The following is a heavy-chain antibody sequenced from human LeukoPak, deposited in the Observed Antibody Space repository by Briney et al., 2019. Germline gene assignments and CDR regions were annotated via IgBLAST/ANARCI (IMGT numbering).Heavy chain of an antibody. J-gene: IGHJ4*02. CDR1: GISLCNYW. CDR3: VRSLRSADF. V-gene: IGHV3-74*01. CDR2: ISPDGSQT. Sequence: GGSLRLSCAASGISLCNYWMHWVRQAPGKGLMWVSQISPDGSQTFYADSVKGRFTISRDNAKNTMFLQMDSLRAEDTALYYCVRSLRSADFWGLGTLVTVSS.